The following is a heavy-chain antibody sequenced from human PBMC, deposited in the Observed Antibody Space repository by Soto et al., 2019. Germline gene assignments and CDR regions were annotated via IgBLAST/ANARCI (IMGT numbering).Heavy chain of an antibody. CDR3: AAAVSMSYSKALYAFDM. Sequence: QMQLVQSGPEVKKPGTSVRVSCKATGFTFGNSAVHWVRQARGQRLEWMGWILVASGGTNYAENLEERVTIARDMSTSTDYMALSSLRSEDTAVSFCAAAVSMSYSKALYAFDMCGQGTLVTVSS. CDR2: ILVASGGT. J-gene: IGHJ3*02. D-gene: IGHD4-4*01. V-gene: IGHV1-58*01. CDR1: GFTFGNSA.